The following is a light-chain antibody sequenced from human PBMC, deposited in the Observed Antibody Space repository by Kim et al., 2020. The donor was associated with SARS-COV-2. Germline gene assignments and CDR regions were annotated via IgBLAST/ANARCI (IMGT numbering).Light chain of an antibody. J-gene: IGLJ3*02. Sequence: PRQTDSTTFTGNELGDKYGCRYQQKPGQSPVLVIYQDNKWPSGIPGRFSGSNSGNTATLTISGTQALDEAVYYCQAWDRRTSTWVFGGGTQLTVL. CDR1: ELGDKY. CDR3: QAWDRRTSTWV. V-gene: IGLV3-1*01. CDR2: QDN.